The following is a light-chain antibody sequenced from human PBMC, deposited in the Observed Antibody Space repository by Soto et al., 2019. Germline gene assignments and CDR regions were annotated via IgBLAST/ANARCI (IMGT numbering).Light chain of an antibody. V-gene: IGKV3-20*01. CDR3: QQYGGSSTWT. Sequence: EIVLTQSPDTLSLSPGERATLSCRASQSFSSSYLAWYQQKPGQAPRLLIYGGSSRAIGIPDRFIGSGSGTDFTLTISRLESEDFAVYYCQQYGGSSTWTFGQGTKVESK. CDR2: GGS. J-gene: IGKJ1*01. CDR1: QSFSSSY.